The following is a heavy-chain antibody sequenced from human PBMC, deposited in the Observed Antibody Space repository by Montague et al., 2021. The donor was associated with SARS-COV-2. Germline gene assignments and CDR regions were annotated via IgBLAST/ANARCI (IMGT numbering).Heavy chain of an antibody. CDR3: ARTAGTDYTGYYYYAMDV. V-gene: IGHV2-70*11. CDR2: IDWDDDK. J-gene: IGHJ6*02. D-gene: IGHD3-10*01. Sequence: PALVKPTQTLTLTCTFSGFSLSTSGMCVSWIRQPPGKALEWLARIDWDDDKYYSTSLKTRLTISKDTSKNQVVLTMTNMDPVDTAMYYCARTAGTDYTGYYYYAMDVWGQGTTVTVSS. CDR1: GFSLSTSGMC.